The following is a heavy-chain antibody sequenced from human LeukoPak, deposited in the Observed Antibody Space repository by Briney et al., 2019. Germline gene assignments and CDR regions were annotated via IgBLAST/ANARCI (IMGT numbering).Heavy chain of an antibody. Sequence: GGSLRLSCAASGFTFSGSAMHWVRQASGKGLEWVGRIRSKANSYATAYAASVKGRFTISRDDSKNTAYLQMNSLKTEDTAVYYCTRLLGPSDTARGVVIDYWGQGTLVTVSS. V-gene: IGHV3-73*01. J-gene: IGHJ4*02. D-gene: IGHD3-3*01. CDR2: IRSKANSYAT. CDR1: GFTFSGSA. CDR3: TRLLGPSDTARGVVIDY.